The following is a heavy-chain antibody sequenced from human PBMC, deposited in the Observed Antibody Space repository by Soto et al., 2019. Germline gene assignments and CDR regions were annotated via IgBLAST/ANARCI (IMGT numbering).Heavy chain of an antibody. Sequence: PSETLSLTCTVSGGSISSYYWSWIRQPPGKGLEWIGYIYYSGSTNYNPSLKSRVTISVDTSKNQFSLKLSSVTAADTAVYYCGGGPPPEIFYFFWSVNHKPLSSYSGRDVGGKGTRLTFPS. D-gene: IGHD3-3*01. CDR1: GGSISSYY. CDR3: GGGPPPEIFYFFWSVNHKPLSSYSGRDV. V-gene: IGHV4-59*01. CDR2: IYYSGST. J-gene: IGHJ6*04.